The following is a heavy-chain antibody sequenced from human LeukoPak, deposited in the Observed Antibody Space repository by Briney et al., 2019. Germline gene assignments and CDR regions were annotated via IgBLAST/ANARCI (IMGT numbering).Heavy chain of an antibody. Sequence: GGSLRLSCAASGFTFSDYYMNWVPPAPGKGLEWVSSITSSSTIYYADSVKGRFTISRDNAKNSLYLQMNSLKASDTAMYYCARLDGFYFDYWGQGTLVTVSS. CDR2: ITSSSTI. D-gene: IGHD3-9*01. CDR3: ARLDGFYFDY. V-gene: IGHV3-69-1*01. J-gene: IGHJ4*02. CDR1: GFTFSDYY.